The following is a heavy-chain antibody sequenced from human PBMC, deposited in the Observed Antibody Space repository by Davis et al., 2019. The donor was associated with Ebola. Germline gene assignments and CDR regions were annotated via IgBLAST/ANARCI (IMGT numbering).Heavy chain of an antibody. CDR2: INSDGSST. Sequence: GESLKISCAASGFTFSSYWMHWVRQAPGKGLVWVSRINSDGSSTSYVDSVKGRFTISRDNTKNSLYLQMNSLRDEDTALYYCSRGGAVKFDYWGQGTLVTVSS. CDR1: GFTFSSYW. CDR3: SRGGAVKFDY. J-gene: IGHJ4*02. D-gene: IGHD4-17*01. V-gene: IGHV3-74*01.